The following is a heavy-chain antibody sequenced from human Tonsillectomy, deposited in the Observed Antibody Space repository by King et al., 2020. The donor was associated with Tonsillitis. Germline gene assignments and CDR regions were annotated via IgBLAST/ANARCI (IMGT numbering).Heavy chain of an antibody. Sequence: VQLVESGAEVKKPGSSVKVSCKASGGTFSSYALSWVRQAPGQGLEWMGGIIPIFDAANYAQKFQGRVTITADDSTSTAYMELSSLRSEDTAVYYCATGAREGCIVGASGTLDYWGQGTLVTVSS. CDR3: ATGAREGCIVGASGTLDY. V-gene: IGHV1-69*01. CDR2: IIPIFDAA. J-gene: IGHJ4*02. CDR1: GGTFSSYA. D-gene: IGHD1-26*01.